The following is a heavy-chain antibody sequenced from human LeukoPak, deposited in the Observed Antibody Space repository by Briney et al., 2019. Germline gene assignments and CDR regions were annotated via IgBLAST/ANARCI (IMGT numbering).Heavy chain of an antibody. J-gene: IGHJ4*02. CDR2: IWFDGSDK. Sequence: GGSLRLSCAASGFIFSTYGMHWVRQAPGKGLEWVAVIWFDGSDKFYADSVKGRFTISRDYSKNTLYLQMDSLGVDDTAIYYCAREAGGGRYFRTLDYWGQGTLVTVSS. D-gene: IGHD1-26*01. CDR3: AREAGGGRYFRTLDY. CDR1: GFIFSTYG. V-gene: IGHV3-33*01.